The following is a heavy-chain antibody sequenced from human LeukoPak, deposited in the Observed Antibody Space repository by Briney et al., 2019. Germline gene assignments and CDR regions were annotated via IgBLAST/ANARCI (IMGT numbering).Heavy chain of an antibody. Sequence: GGSLRLSCAASGFPFSSYSMNWVRQAPGKGLEWVSSILSNTAYTYYADSLKGRFTISRDNAKNSLYLQMNSLRAEDTAVYYCARDGWVGDQVGWFDPWGQGTLVTVSS. V-gene: IGHV3-21*01. CDR3: ARDGWVGDQVGWFDP. J-gene: IGHJ5*02. D-gene: IGHD3-10*01. CDR1: GFPFSSYS. CDR2: ILSNTAYT.